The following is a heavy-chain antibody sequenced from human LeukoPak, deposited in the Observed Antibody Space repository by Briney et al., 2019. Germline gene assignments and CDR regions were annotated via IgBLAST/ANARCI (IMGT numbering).Heavy chain of an antibody. D-gene: IGHD5-24*01. V-gene: IGHV1-2*02. Sequence: ASVKVSCKASGYTFIGYYMHWVRQAPGQGLEWMGWINPHSGGTNSEQNFQGRVTMSRDASISTVYMELSRLRSDDTALYYCAREGVIGDGYNFFDYWGQGTLVTVSS. CDR1: GYTFIGYY. CDR2: INPHSGGT. CDR3: AREGVIGDGYNFFDY. J-gene: IGHJ4*02.